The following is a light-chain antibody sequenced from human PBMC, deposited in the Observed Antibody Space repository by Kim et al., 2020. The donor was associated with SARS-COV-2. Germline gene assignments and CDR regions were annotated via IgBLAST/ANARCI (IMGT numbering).Light chain of an antibody. CDR2: DVS. CDR1: SSDVGGYNY. Sequence: GQSITISCTETSSDVGGYNYVSWYQHHPGKAPKLMIYDVSKRPSGVSNRFSGSKSGNTASLTISGLQAEDAANYYCSSYTSSSTWVFGGGTQLTVL. J-gene: IGLJ3*02. CDR3: SSYTSSSTWV. V-gene: IGLV2-14*03.